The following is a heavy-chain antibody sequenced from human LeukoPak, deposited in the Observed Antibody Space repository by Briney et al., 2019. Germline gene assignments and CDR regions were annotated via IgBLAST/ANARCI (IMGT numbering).Heavy chain of an antibody. Sequence: GGTLRLSCAASGFTFSNYAMIWVRQAPGKGLEWVSGISVSGANTYYADSVKGRFTISRDNSKNTLYLQMSSLRAEDTAVYYCAKDKYSPFDYWGQGTLVTVSS. CDR2: ISVSGANT. V-gene: IGHV3-23*01. CDR1: GFTFSNYA. D-gene: IGHD5-18*01. J-gene: IGHJ4*02. CDR3: AKDKYSPFDY.